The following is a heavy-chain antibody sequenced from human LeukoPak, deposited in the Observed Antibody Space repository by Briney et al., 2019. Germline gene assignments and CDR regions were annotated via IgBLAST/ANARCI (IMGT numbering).Heavy chain of an antibody. V-gene: IGHV3-7*01. Sequence: GGSLRLSCAASGFTFSSYWMNWARQAPGKGLEWVASINHNGNVNYYVDSVKGRFTISRDNAKNSLSLQMNSLRAEDTAVYYCAGRLPFALRGQGTLVPASS. CDR2: INHNGNVN. CDR1: GFTFSSYW. CDR3: AGRLPFAL. D-gene: IGHD3-16*01. J-gene: IGHJ4*02.